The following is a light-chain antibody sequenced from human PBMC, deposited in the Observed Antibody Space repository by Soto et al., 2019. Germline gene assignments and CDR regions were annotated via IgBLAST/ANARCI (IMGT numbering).Light chain of an antibody. V-gene: IGLV1-47*01. Sequence: QSVLTQPPSASGTPGQRVTITCSGSSSNIGSNYVYWYQQLPGTAPKLLIYRNSQRPSGVPDRFSGSKSGTSASLAISGLRSEDEAHYYCAAWDDSLSGVVFGGGTKLTVL. J-gene: IGLJ2*01. CDR1: SSNIGSNY. CDR3: AAWDDSLSGVV. CDR2: RNS.